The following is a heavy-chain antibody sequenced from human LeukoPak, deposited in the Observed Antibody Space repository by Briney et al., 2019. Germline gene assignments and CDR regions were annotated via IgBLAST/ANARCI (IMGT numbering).Heavy chain of an antibody. J-gene: IGHJ4*02. Sequence: GGSLRPSCAASGVIFSSYAMSWVRQAPGRGPEWVSVISGSGGSRYYADSVKGRFTISRDNAKNSLYLQMNSLRAEDTAVYYCAREARTVGANFDYWGQGTLVTVSS. D-gene: IGHD1-26*01. V-gene: IGHV3-23*01. CDR2: ISGSGGSR. CDR3: AREARTVGANFDY. CDR1: GVIFSSYA.